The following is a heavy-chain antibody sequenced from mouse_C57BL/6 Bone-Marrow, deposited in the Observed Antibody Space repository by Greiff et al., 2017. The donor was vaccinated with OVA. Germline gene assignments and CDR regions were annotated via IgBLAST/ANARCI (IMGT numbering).Heavy chain of an antibody. CDR1: GYTFTSYG. CDR3: ARWRGSWFAY. J-gene: IGHJ3*01. CDR2: IYPRSGNT. V-gene: IGHV1-81*01. D-gene: IGHD1-1*01. Sequence: QVQLQQSGAELARPGASVKLSCKASGYTFTSYGISWVKQRTGQGLEWIGEIYPRSGNTYSNEKFKGKATLTAAKSSRTAFMELRSVTSEDSAVYFCARWRGSWFAYWGQGTLVTVSA.